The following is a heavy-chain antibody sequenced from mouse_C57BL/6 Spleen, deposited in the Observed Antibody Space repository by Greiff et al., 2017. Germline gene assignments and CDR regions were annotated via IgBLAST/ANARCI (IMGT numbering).Heavy chain of an antibody. CDR3: ASLLRFDY. D-gene: IGHD1-1*01. Sequence: VQLQQSGAELVKPGASVKLSCKASGYTFTSYWMQWVKQRPGQGLEWIGEIDPSDSYTNYNQKFKGKATLTVDTSSSTAYMQLSSLTSEDSSVYYCASLLRFDYWGQGTTLTVSS. CDR1: GYTFTSYW. V-gene: IGHV1-50*01. J-gene: IGHJ2*01. CDR2: IDPSDSYT.